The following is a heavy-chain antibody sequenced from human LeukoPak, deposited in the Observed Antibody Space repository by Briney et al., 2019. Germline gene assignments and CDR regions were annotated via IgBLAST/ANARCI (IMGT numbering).Heavy chain of an antibody. Sequence: GGSLRLSCAASRFTLSSYWMSWVRRATGKGVEWVAHIKQDGSERYYVDSVKGRFTISRDNAKNSLYLQMNSLRAEDTAVYYCARVIGLWDGSGRYYFDYWGQGTLVTVSS. V-gene: IGHV3-7*01. J-gene: IGHJ4*02. D-gene: IGHD3-10*01. CDR2: IKQDGSER. CDR3: ARVIGLWDGSGRYYFDY. CDR1: RFTLSSYW.